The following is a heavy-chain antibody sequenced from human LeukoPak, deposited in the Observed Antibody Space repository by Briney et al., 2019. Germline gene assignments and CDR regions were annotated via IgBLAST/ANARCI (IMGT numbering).Heavy chain of an antibody. CDR3: ARGLITIFGVVITGMDV. V-gene: IGHV1-18*01. D-gene: IGHD3-3*01. Sequence: GASVKASCKASGYTFTSYGISWVRQAPGQGLEWMGWISAYNGNTNYAQKLQGGVTMTTDTSTSTAYMELRSLRSDDTAVYYCARGLITIFGVVITGMDVWGQGTTVTVSS. CDR2: ISAYNGNT. J-gene: IGHJ6*02. CDR1: GYTFTSYG.